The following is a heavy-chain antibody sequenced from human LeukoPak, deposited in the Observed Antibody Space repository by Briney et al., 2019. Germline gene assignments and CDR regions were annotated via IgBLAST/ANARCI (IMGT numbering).Heavy chain of an antibody. CDR1: GGSISSSNW. D-gene: IGHD3-10*01. Sequence: SETLSLTCAVSGGSISSSNWWSWVRQPPGKGLEWIGEIYHSGSTNYNPSLKSRVTISVDTSKNQFSLKLSSVTAADTAVYYCARTPYYYGSGSYNVNFDYWGQGTLVTVSS. CDR3: ARTPYYYGSGSYNVNFDY. CDR2: IYHSGST. J-gene: IGHJ4*02. V-gene: IGHV4-4*02.